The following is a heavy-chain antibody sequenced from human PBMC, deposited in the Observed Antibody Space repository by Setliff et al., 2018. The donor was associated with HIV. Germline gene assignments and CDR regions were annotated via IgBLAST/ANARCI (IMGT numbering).Heavy chain of an antibody. Sequence: NPSETLSLTCAVYRASFSSYYWSWIRQSPGKGLEWIGEIDNRGGYNYNPSFSSRVTISVDASKRQFSLKLRSVTPEDSAVYYCARDGTRQMWGSDYFHNYYIDVWDKGTTVTVSS. CDR3: ARDGTRQMWGSDYFHNYYIDV. D-gene: IGHD1-7*01. CDR2: IDNRGGY. J-gene: IGHJ6*03. CDR1: RASFSSYY. V-gene: IGHV4-34*01.